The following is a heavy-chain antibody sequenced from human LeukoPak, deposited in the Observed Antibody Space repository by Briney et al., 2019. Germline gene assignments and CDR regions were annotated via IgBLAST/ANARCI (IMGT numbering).Heavy chain of an antibody. CDR1: SDSLRRSNW. CDR2: IYHRGGT. CDR3: ATFGGDAFDI. V-gene: IGHV4-4*02. D-gene: IGHD3-16*01. Sequence: PSGTLSLTCAVSSDSLRRSNWWGWVGQPPGKGLDWIGEIYHRGGTNCNPSLKRRVTISVDKTKNRFTLKLSSVTAADTAVYYCATFGGDAFDIWGQGTMVTVSS. J-gene: IGHJ3*02.